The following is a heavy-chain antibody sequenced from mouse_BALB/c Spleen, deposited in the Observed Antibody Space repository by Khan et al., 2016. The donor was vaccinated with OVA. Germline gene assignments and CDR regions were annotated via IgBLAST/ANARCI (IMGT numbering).Heavy chain of an antibody. J-gene: IGHJ2*01. D-gene: IGHD1-1*01. CDR2: INPHIGET. V-gene: IGHV1-20*02. CDR1: GYSFTGYF. Sequence: VQLKESGPELVKPGASVKISCKASGYSFTGYFMNWVMQSHGKSLEWIGRINPHIGETLYNQKFKGKATLTVDESSRTVHMELRSLASGDSAVYYCARKNGSDFDYWGQGTTLTVSS. CDR3: ARKNGSDFDY.